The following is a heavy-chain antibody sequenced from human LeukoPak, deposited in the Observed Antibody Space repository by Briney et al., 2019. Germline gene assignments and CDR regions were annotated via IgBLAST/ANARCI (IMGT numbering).Heavy chain of an antibody. CDR1: GGSFSGYY. D-gene: IGHD3-22*01. V-gene: IGHV4-39*01. CDR2: IYYSGST. J-gene: IGHJ1*01. Sequence: SETLSLTCAVYGGSFSGYYWGWIRQPPGKGLEWIGSIYYSGSTYYNPSLKSRVTISVDTSKNQFSLKLSSVTAADTAVYYCARHKYYYDSSGYYRGHFQHWGLGTLVTVSS. CDR3: ARHKYYYDSSGYYRGHFQH.